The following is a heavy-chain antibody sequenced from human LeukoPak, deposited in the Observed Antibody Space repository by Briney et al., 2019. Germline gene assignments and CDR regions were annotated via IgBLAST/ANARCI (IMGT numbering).Heavy chain of an antibody. V-gene: IGHV1-8*01. CDR2: MNPNSGNT. J-gene: IGHJ4*02. CDR3: AKSPTSSGSYYSPLYFDY. Sequence: ASVKVSCKASGYTFTSYDINWVRQATGQGLEWMGWMNPNSGNTGYAQKFQGRVTMTRNTSISTAYMELSSLRSEDTAVYYCAKSPTSSGSYYSPLYFDYWGQGTLVTVSS. CDR1: GYTFTSYD. D-gene: IGHD3-10*01.